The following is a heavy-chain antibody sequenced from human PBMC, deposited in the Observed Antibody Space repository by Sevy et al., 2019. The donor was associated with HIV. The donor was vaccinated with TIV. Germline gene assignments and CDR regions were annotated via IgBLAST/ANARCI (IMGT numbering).Heavy chain of an antibody. J-gene: IGHJ4*02. D-gene: IGHD1-26*01. V-gene: IGHV4-59*08. CDR3: AGENAWGRGYS. CDR1: GGSNTSLY. Sequence: SETLSLTCTVSGGSNTSLYWNWIRQPPGKGLEWIANIYYNGHINYNPSLKSRVTLSLDTSKNQFSLRLSSVTAADTAMYYCAGENAWGRGYSWGQGTLVTDSS. CDR2: IYYNGHI.